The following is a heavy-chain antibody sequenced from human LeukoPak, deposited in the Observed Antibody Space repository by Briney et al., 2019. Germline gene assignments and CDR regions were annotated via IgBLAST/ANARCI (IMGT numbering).Heavy chain of an antibody. CDR1: GGSISSYY. CDR3: ARGGGEAYCGGDCYSSLIPFGY. CDR2: IYYSGST. V-gene: IGHV4-59*01. J-gene: IGHJ4*02. D-gene: IGHD2-21*01. Sequence: SETLSLTCTVSGGSISSYYWSWIRQPPGKGLEWIGYIYYSGSTNYNPSLKSRVTISVDTSKNQFSLKLSSVTAADTAVYYCARGGGEAYCGGDCYSSLIPFGYWGQGTLVTVSS.